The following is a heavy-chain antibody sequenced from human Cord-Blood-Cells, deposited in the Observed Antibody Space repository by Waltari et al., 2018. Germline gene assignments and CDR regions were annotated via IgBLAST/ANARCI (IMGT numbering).Heavy chain of an antibody. CDR2: IYPGDSDT. V-gene: IGHV5-51*01. Sequence: AEVKKPGESLTISCKGSGYSFTSYWIGWVRQMHGKGLEWMGIIYPGDSDTRYSPSFQGQVTISADKSSSTAHLQWSSLNAADNAMCDCARIKSSGSPRGRNNWFDPWGQGTLVTVSS. CDR3: ARIKSSGSPRGRNNWFDP. CDR1: GYSFTSYW. D-gene: IGHD6-19*01. J-gene: IGHJ5*02.